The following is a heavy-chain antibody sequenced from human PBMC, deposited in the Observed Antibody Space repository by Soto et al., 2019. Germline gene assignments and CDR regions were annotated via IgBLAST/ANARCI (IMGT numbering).Heavy chain of an antibody. CDR1: GYTFTSYG. D-gene: IGHD2-15*01. Sequence: ASVKVSCKASGYTFTSYGISWVRQAPGQGLEWMGWISAYNGNTNYAQKLQGRVTMTTDTSTSTAYMELRSLRSDDTAVYYCARDRIGYCSGGSRYTLGYYYYGMDVWGQGTTVTVSS. J-gene: IGHJ6*02. CDR2: ISAYNGNT. CDR3: ARDRIGYCSGGSRYTLGYYYYGMDV. V-gene: IGHV1-18*04.